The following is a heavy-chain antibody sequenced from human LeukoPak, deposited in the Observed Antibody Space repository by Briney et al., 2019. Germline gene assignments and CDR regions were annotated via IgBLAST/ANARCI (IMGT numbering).Heavy chain of an antibody. CDR3: VRGSGGYDPLDFDS. J-gene: IGHJ4*02. V-gene: IGHV3-48*04. CDR2: ISSSGTSM. Sequence: GGSLRLSCAASGFTFNAYAIHWVRQAPGKGLEWISYISSSGTSMYYADSVKGRFTISRDNPEKSLYLQMNSLRAEDTAVYYCVRGSGGYDPLDFDSWGQGTLVTVSS. CDR1: GFTFNAYA. D-gene: IGHD5-12*01.